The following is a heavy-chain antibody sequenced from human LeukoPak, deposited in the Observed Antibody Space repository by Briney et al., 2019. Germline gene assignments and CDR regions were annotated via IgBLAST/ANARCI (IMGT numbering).Heavy chain of an antibody. CDR1: GFSFSSYW. CDR3: ARGGGHLDC. V-gene: IGHV3-7*03. J-gene: IGHJ4*02. CDR2: IKQDGSDK. D-gene: IGHD4-23*01. Sequence: GSLRLSCAASGFSFSSYWMSWVRQAPGKGLEWVANIKQDGSDKYYLTSVRGRFTISRDNAKNSLFLQMNSLRVEDTAVYYCARGGGHLDCWGQGTLVTVSS.